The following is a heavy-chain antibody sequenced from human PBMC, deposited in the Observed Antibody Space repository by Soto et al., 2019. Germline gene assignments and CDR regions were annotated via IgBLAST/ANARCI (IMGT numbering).Heavy chain of an antibody. Sequence: EVQLVESGGDLVQPGGSLRLSCAASGFTFSSYWMSWVRQAPGKGLEWVANIKEDGSETYYVDSVKGRFTISRDNARYSPHLQMNSLRADDSAVYYCARFTRRVAGDYWGQGTLVTVSS. D-gene: IGHD6-19*01. CDR1: GFTFSSYW. J-gene: IGHJ4*02. CDR3: ARFTRRVAGDY. V-gene: IGHV3-7*05. CDR2: IKEDGSET.